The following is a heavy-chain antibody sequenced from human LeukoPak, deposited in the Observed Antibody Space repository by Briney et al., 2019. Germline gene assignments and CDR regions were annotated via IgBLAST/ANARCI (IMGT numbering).Heavy chain of an antibody. CDR3: ARDRRSAAAGNGLAY. Sequence: PGGSLRLSCAASGFTFSSNWMHWIRQPPGKGLEWIGEINHSGSTNYNPSLKSRVTISVDTSKNQFSLKLSSVTAADTAVYYCARDRRSAAAGNGLAYWGQGTLVTVSS. CDR1: GFTFSSNW. V-gene: IGHV4-34*01. CDR2: INHSGST. D-gene: IGHD6-13*01. J-gene: IGHJ4*02.